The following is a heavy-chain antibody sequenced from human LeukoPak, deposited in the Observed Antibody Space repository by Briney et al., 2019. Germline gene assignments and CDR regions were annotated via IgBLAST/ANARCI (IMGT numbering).Heavy chain of an antibody. J-gene: IGHJ4*02. CDR3: VKGPRAYYYGSGTYSKESYLDY. V-gene: IGHV3-66*01. D-gene: IGHD3-10*01. CDR2: IYSGGST. CDR1: EFSVGSNY. Sequence: GGSLRLSCAASEFSVGSNYMTWVRQAPGKGLEWVSLIYSGGSTYYADSVKGRFTISRDNSKNTLYLQMNSLRAEDTAVYYCVKGPRAYYYGSGTYSKESYLDYWGQGTLVTVSS.